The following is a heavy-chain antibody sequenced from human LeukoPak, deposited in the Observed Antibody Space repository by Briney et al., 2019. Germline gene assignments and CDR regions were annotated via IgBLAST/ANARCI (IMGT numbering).Heavy chain of an antibody. J-gene: IGHJ6*03. Sequence: PSETLSLTCNVSGGSIRGYYWSWIRQPAGKGLEWIGRIYTSGSTNYNPSLKSRVTISVDTSKNQFSLKLSSVTAADTAVYYCARQWLNYYYMDVWGKGTTVTISS. V-gene: IGHV4-4*07. D-gene: IGHD6-19*01. CDR2: IYTSGST. CDR3: ARQWLNYYYMDV. CDR1: GGSIRGYY.